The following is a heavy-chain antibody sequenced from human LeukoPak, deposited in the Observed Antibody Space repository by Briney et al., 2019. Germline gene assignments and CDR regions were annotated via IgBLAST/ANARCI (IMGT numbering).Heavy chain of an antibody. Sequence: PGGTLRLSCAASGFTSSSYSMNWVRQAPGKGLEWVSYISSSSSTIYYADSVKGRFTISRDNAKNPLYLQMNSLRAEDTAVYYCARAGATVVTPAGFDYWGQGTLVTVSS. V-gene: IGHV3-48*04. J-gene: IGHJ4*02. D-gene: IGHD4-23*01. CDR1: GFTSSSYS. CDR3: ARAGATVVTPAGFDY. CDR2: ISSSSSTI.